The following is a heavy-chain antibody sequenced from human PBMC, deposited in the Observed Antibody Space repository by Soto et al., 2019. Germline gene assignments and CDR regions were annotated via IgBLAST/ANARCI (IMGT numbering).Heavy chain of an antibody. D-gene: IGHD3-16*01. V-gene: IGHV3-30*18. CDR3: AKERIMITFGGVILDHYFDY. J-gene: IGHJ4*02. CDR2: ISYDGSNK. Sequence: SMRVWWGAAWGTSVNHGGRRISQTQGKGLEWVAVISYDGSNKYYADSVKGRFTISRDNSKNTLYLQMNSLRAEDTAVYYCAKERIMITFGGVILDHYFDYWGQGTLVTVSS. CDR1: WGTSVNHG.